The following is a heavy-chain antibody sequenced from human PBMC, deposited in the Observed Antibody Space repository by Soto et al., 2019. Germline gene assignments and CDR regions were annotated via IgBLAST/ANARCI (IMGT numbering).Heavy chain of an antibody. Sequence: GGSLRLSGLASGFAFSSYTRHRVRQASGKGLEYVTSFSTNGGSTHYLDPVKGRFTISIDNSKNTQYLQMSSLRADDTAVYYCVKGEYYYDSSGYYPFDYWGQGTLVTVSS. CDR1: GFAFSSYT. CDR2: FSTNGGST. CDR3: VKGEYYYDSSGYYPFDY. V-gene: IGHV3-64D*06. J-gene: IGHJ4*02. D-gene: IGHD3-22*01.